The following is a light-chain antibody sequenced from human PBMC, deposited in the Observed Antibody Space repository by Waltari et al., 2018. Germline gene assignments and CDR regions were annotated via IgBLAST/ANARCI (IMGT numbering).Light chain of an antibody. CDR3: QHRNTGLT. J-gene: IGKJ4*01. V-gene: IGKV3-11*01. Sequence: EIVLTQSPVTLSLSPGDTATLSCRASQGSGSYLAWYQRKPGQAPRLPIYDASNRAAGIPPRFSGGGSGTDFTLTISGLEPEDFAVYYCQHRNTGLTFGGGTKVEIE. CDR2: DAS. CDR1: QGSGSY.